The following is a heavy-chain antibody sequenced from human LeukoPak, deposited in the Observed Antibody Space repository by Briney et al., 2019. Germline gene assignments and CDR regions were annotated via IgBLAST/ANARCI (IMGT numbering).Heavy chain of an antibody. CDR3: ARDRAYYYDSSGYADAFDI. J-gene: IGHJ3*02. D-gene: IGHD3-22*01. V-gene: IGHV4-61*02. Sequence: KPSQTLSLTCTVSGGSISSGSYHWRWIRQPAGKGLEWIGRIYTSGSTNYNPSLKSRFTISVDTSKNQFSLKLSSVTAADTAVYYCARDRAYYYDSSGYADAFDIWGQGTMVTVSS. CDR1: GGSISSGSYH. CDR2: IYTSGST.